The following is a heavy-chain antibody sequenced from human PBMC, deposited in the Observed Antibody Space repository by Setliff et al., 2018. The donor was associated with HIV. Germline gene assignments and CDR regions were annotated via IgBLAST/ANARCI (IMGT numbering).Heavy chain of an antibody. CDR3: ARVVLQFLEWPRGDAFDI. CDR2: IKQDGSEK. V-gene: IGHV3-7*01. J-gene: IGHJ3*02. D-gene: IGHD3-3*01. CDR1: GITFSNSW. Sequence: PGGSLRLSCAASGITFSNSWMSWVRQAPGKGLEWVASIKQDGSEKYYVDSVKGRFTISRDNAKKSMYLQMNSLRAEDTAVYYCARVVLQFLEWPRGDAFDIWGQGTMVTVS.